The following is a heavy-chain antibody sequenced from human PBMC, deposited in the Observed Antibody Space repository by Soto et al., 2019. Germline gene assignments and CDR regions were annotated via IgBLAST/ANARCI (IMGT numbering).Heavy chain of an antibody. D-gene: IGHD3-3*01. CDR1: GFTFSSYS. CDR2: ISSSNSGSTI. Sequence: GGSLRLSCAASGFTFSSYSMNWVRQAPGKGLEWVSYISSSNSGSTIYYADSVKGRFTISRDYAKNSLYLEMHSLRDDDTAVYYCAREFWPLNWFDPWGQGTLVTVSS. CDR3: AREFWPLNWFDP. J-gene: IGHJ5*02. V-gene: IGHV3-48*02.